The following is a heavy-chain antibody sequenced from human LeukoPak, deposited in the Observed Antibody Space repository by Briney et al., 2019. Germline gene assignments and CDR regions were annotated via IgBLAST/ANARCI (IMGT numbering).Heavy chain of an antibody. D-gene: IGHD3-10*01. CDR3: ARGSYGSGNYYKGDWFDA. CDR2: ISYDGSNK. J-gene: IGHJ5*02. V-gene: IGHV3-30*04. CDR1: GFTFSSYA. Sequence: GGSLRLSCAASGFTFSSYAMHWVRQAPGKGLEWVAIISYDGSNKYYAESVKGRFTISRDNSKNTLYLQMNSLRAEDTAVYFCARGSYGSGNYYKGDWFDAWGQGTLVTVSS.